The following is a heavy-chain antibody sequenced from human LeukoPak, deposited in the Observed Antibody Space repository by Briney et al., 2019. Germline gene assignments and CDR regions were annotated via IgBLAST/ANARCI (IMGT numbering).Heavy chain of an antibody. CDR2: ISWNSGSI. J-gene: IGHJ3*02. CDR1: GFTFDDYA. D-gene: IGHD6-6*01. CDR3: EKVFEYSGSLGVFDI. Sequence: PGGSLRLSCAASGFTFDDYAMHWVRQAPGKGLEWVSGISWNSGSIGYADSVKGRFTISRDNAKNSLYLQMNSLRAEDTALYYCEKVFEYSGSLGVFDIWAQGTMVTVSS. V-gene: IGHV3-9*01.